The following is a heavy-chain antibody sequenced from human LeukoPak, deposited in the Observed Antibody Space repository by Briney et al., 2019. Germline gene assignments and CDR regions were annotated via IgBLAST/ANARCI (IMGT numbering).Heavy chain of an antibody. D-gene: IGHD6-13*01. V-gene: IGHV3-23*01. CDR3: AKDTQAGYSSSWAN. CDR1: GFTFSSYA. Sequence: AGSLTLSCAASGFTFSSYAMSWVRQAPGQGLEWVSGISGSGGSTHYADSVKGRFTISRDNSKNTLYLQMNSLRAEDTAIYYCAKDTQAGYSSSWANWGHGNLVTVSS. CDR2: ISGSGGST. J-gene: IGHJ4*01.